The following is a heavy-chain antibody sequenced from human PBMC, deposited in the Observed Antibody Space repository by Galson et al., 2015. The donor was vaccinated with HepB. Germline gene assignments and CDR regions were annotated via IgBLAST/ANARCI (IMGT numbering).Heavy chain of an antibody. Sequence: SVKVSCKASGGTFSSYAISWVRQAPGQGLEWMGRTIPILGIANYAQKFQGRVTITADKSTSTAYMELSSLRSEDTAVYYCARDRAGVVIDWGQGTLVTVSS. CDR1: GGTFSSYA. CDR3: ARDRAGVVID. V-gene: IGHV1-69*04. CDR2: TIPILGIA. J-gene: IGHJ4*02. D-gene: IGHD2-21*01.